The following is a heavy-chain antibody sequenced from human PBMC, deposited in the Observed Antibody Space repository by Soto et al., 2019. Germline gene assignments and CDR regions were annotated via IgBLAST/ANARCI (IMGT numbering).Heavy chain of an antibody. CDR3: ARITGTYLNNYYYYYMDV. CDR2: IYYSGST. V-gene: IGHV4-59*01. Sequence: SETLSLTCTVSGGSISSYYWSWIRQPPGKGLEWIGYIYYSGSTNYNPSLKSRVTISVDTSKNQFSLKLSSVTAADTAVYYCARITGTYLNNYYYYYMDVWGKGTTVTVSS. J-gene: IGHJ6*03. D-gene: IGHD1-1*01. CDR1: GGSISSYY.